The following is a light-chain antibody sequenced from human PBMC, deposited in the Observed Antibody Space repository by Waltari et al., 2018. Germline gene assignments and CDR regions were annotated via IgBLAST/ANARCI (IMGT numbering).Light chain of an antibody. Sequence: QSALTQPASVSGSPGQSITISCTGTSRDVGAYTYISCYQQHPGKVPKVMIFDVSNRPSGVSNRFSGSKSGNTASLTISGLQAEDEADYYCTSYTSRNTLVFGSGTKVTVL. CDR3: TSYTSRNTLV. CDR2: DVS. V-gene: IGLV2-14*03. CDR1: SRDVGAYTY. J-gene: IGLJ1*01.